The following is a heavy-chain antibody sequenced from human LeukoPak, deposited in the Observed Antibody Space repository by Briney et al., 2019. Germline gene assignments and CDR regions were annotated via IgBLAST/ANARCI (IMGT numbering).Heavy chain of an antibody. CDR1: GYSFTSYW. CDR3: AKIDRQYCSRSSCYALDY. Sequence: GESLKISCKGSGYSFTSYWIGWVRQMPGKGLEWMGIIYPDDSDTRYSPSFQGQVTISVDRSISTAYLQWSSLKASDTAIYYCAKIDRQYCSRSSCYALDYWGQGTQVTVSS. J-gene: IGHJ4*02. D-gene: IGHD2-2*01. CDR2: IYPDDSDT. V-gene: IGHV5-51*01.